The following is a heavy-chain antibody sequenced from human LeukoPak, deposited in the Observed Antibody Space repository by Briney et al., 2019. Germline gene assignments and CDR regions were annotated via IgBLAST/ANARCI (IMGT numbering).Heavy chain of an antibody. J-gene: IGHJ4*02. CDR3: ARVRTSHWDYFDY. D-gene: IGHD1-14*01. CDR2: ISSSSSYI. Sequence: RSGGSPRLSCAASGFTFSSYSMNWVRQAPGKGLEWVSSISSSSSYIYYADSVKGRFTISRDNAKNSLYLQMNSLRAEDTAVYYCARVRTSHWDYFDYWGQGTLVTVSS. V-gene: IGHV3-21*01. CDR1: GFTFSSYS.